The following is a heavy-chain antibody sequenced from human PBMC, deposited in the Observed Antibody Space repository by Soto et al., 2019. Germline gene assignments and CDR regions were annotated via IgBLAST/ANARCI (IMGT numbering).Heavy chain of an antibody. J-gene: IGHJ6*03. CDR3: AKDSSRDHYYYMDV. CDR1: GFTFTNYA. V-gene: IGHV3-23*01. Sequence: EVQLLESGGGLVRPGGSLRLSCAASGFTFTNYAMSWVRQAPGKGLEWVSAISGSGGTTYYAESVKGRFTISRDNSNSTLYLQMNSLRAEDTAVYYCAKDSSRDHYYYMDVWGKGTTVTVSS. CDR2: ISGSGGTT. D-gene: IGHD2-2*01.